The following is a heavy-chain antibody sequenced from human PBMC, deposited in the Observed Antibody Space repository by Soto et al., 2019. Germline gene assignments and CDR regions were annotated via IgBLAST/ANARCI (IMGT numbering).Heavy chain of an antibody. CDR1: GGSFSGYY. J-gene: IGHJ4*02. Sequence: QVQLQQWGAGLLKPSETLSLTYAVYGGSFSGYYWSWIRQPPGKGLEWIGEINHSGSTNYNPSLKRRVTISVDTSKNQFSLKLSSVTAADTAVYYCARAHYDFWSGYYGTYYFDYWGQGTLVTVSS. CDR2: INHSGST. V-gene: IGHV4-34*01. D-gene: IGHD3-3*01. CDR3: ARAHYDFWSGYYGTYYFDY.